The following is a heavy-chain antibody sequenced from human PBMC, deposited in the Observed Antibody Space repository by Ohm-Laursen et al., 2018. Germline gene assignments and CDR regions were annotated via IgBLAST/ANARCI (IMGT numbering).Heavy chain of an antibody. CDR3: AKDAETYDLTYYFDY. D-gene: IGHD3-16*01. CDR2: IRKDGGET. V-gene: IGHV3-7*03. J-gene: IGHJ4*02. Sequence: SLRLSCTASGFIFSNYWMTWVRQAPGKGLEWVANIRKDGGETYYVDSVKGRFTISGDNAKNSLYLQMNSLRAEDTALYYCAKDAETYDLTYYFDYWGQGTLVTVPS. CDR1: GFIFSNYW.